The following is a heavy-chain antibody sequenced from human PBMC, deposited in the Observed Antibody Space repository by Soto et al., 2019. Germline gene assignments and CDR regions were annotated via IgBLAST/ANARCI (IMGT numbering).Heavy chain of an antibody. CDR2: IYYSGST. CDR3: ARRGELAIAAAGTGYYYYGMDV. V-gene: IGHV4-39*01. J-gene: IGHJ6*02. D-gene: IGHD6-13*01. Sequence: GLEWIGSIYYSGSTYYNPSLKSRVTISVDTSKNQFSLKLSSVTAADTAVYYCARRGELAIAAAGTGYYYYGMDVWGQGTTVTVSS.